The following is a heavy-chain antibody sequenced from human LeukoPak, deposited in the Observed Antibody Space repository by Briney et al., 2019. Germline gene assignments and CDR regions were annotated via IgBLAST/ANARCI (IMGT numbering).Heavy chain of an antibody. CDR2: ISGSGGST. CDR3: AKDMPLYYYDSSGYYNWFDP. V-gene: IGHV3-23*01. J-gene: IGHJ5*02. D-gene: IGHD3-22*01. Sequence: GGSLRLSCAASGFTFNSYAMSWVRQAPGKGLEWVSAISGSGGSTYYADSVKGRFTISRDNSKNTLYLQMNSLRAEDTAVYYCAKDMPLYYYDSSGYYNWFDPWGQGTLVTVSS. CDR1: GFTFNSYA.